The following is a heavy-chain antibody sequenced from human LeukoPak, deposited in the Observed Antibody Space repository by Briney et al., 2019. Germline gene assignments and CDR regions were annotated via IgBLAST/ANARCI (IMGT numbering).Heavy chain of an antibody. CDR1: GYTFTSYY. J-gene: IGHJ4*02. CDR2: INPSGGST. CDR3: ARDLKGVAGIEGY. Sequence: GASVKGSCKASGYTFTSYYMHWVRQAPGQGREWMGIINPSGGSTSYAQKFQGRVTMTRDTSTSTVYMELSSLRSEDTAVYYCARDLKGVAGIEGYWGQGTLVTVSS. V-gene: IGHV1-46*01. D-gene: IGHD6-19*01.